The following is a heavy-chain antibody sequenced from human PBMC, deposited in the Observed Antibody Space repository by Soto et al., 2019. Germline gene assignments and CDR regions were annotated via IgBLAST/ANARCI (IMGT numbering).Heavy chain of an antibody. CDR2: ISSSGSTI. CDR1: GFTFSSYE. Sequence: PGGSLRLSCAASGFTFSSYEMNWVRQAPGKGLEWVSYISSSGSTIYYADSVKGRFTISRDNAKNSLYLQMNSLRAEDTAVYYCAREVTMIVVANYWYFDLWGRGTLVTV. CDR3: AREVTMIVVANYWYFDL. V-gene: IGHV3-48*03. D-gene: IGHD3-22*01. J-gene: IGHJ2*01.